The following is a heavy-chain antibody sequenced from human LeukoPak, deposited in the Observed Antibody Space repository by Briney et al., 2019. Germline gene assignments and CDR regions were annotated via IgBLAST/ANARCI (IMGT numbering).Heavy chain of an antibody. CDR3: ARVSLD. Sequence: GGSLRLSCAASGFTFSSYGMNWVRQAPGKGLEWVAYISSSGSNIHYADAVKGRFTISRDNAENSLYLQMNSLRAEDTAVYYCARVSLDWGQGTLVTVSS. J-gene: IGHJ4*02. V-gene: IGHV3-48*03. CDR1: GFTFSSYG. CDR2: ISSSGSNI.